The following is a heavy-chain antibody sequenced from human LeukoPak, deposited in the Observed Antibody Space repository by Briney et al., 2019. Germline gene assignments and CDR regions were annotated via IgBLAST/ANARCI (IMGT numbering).Heavy chain of an antibody. D-gene: IGHD5-18*01. J-gene: IGHJ4*02. Sequence: GKGLEWVSAISGSGGSTYYADSVKGRFTISRDNSKNTLYLQMNSLRAEDTAVYYCAATVGGYSYGNFDYWGQGTLVTVSS. V-gene: IGHV3-23*01. CDR3: AATVGGYSYGNFDY. CDR2: ISGSGGST.